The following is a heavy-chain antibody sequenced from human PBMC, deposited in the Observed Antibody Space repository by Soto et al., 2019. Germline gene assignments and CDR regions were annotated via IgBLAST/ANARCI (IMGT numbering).Heavy chain of an antibody. CDR1: GAGDTFSNYG. J-gene: IGHJ4*02. V-gene: IGHV1-69*06. Sequence: QVHLVQSGAEVKSPGSAVKVSCQVSGAGDTFSNYGLNWVRQAPGQGLEWMGGTIPAFGTANYAEKFQGRVTITADTSTTTAYMELNSLRSDDTAVYYCWRHDKTALPPLDSWGQGTLVSVSS. CDR3: WRHDKTALPPLDS. D-gene: IGHD1-1*01. CDR2: TIPAFGTA.